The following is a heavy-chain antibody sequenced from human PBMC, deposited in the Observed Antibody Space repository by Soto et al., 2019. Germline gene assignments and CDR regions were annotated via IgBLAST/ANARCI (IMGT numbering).Heavy chain of an antibody. Sequence: SETLSLTCTVSGGSISSYYWSWIRQPPGKGLEWIGEIYHSGSTNYNPSLKSRVTISVDTSKNQFSLKLSSVTAADTAVYYCARGDIVVVPAVMGYYYYMDVWGKGTTVTVSS. D-gene: IGHD2-2*01. CDR3: ARGDIVVVPAVMGYYYYMDV. CDR2: IYHSGST. CDR1: GGSISSYY. V-gene: IGHV4-59*12. J-gene: IGHJ6*03.